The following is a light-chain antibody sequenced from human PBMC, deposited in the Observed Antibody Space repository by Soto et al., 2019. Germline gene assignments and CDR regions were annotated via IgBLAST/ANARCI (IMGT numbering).Light chain of an antibody. CDR1: QGLGSN. V-gene: IGKV3-15*01. CDR3: QQNNNWPTWT. CDR2: GAS. Sequence: EMLMTQSPATLSVSLGERVTLSCRARQGLGSNLAWYQQKPGKAPRLLIYGASTMPTGVPARFSGSGSGTEFFPPTSSMQPADDAVCFCQQNNNWPTWTFGQGTKGDIK. J-gene: IGKJ1*01.